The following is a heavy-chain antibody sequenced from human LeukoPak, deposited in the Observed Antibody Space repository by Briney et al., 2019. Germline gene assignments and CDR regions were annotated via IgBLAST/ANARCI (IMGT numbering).Heavy chain of an antibody. CDR3: ARDRYCSSTSCYDWFDP. Sequence: GGSLRLSCAASGVTFSSYWMSWVRQAPGKGLEWVANIKQDGSEKYYVDSVKGRFTISRDNAKNSLYLQMNSLRAEDTAVYYCARDRYCSSTSCYDWFDPWGQGTLVTVSS. J-gene: IGHJ5*02. V-gene: IGHV3-7*01. CDR1: GVTFSSYW. D-gene: IGHD2-2*01. CDR2: IKQDGSEK.